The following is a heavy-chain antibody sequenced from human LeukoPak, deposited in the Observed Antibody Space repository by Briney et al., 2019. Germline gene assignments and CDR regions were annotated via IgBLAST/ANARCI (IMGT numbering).Heavy chain of an antibody. J-gene: IGHJ4*02. CDR3: AKGSTVVVPAARSY. Sequence: SGGSLRLSCAASGFTFSSYAMSWVRQAPGKGLEWVSAISGSGGSTYYADSVKGRFTISRDNPKNTLYLQMNSLRAEDTAVYYCAKGSTVVVPAARSYWGQGTLVTVSS. D-gene: IGHD2-2*01. CDR1: GFTFSSYA. V-gene: IGHV3-23*01. CDR2: ISGSGGST.